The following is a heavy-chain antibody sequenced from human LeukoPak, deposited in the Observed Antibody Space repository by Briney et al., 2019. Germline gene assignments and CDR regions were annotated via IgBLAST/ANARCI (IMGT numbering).Heavy chain of an antibody. D-gene: IGHD3-16*01. CDR3: ARESIMITFGGSTAFDI. Sequence: ASVKVSRKASGYTFTSYGISWVRQAPGQGLEWMGWISAYNGNTNYAQKLQGRVTMTTDTSTSTAYMELRSLRSDDTAVYYCARESIMITFGGSTAFDIWGHGTMVTVSS. CDR1: GYTFTSYG. V-gene: IGHV1-18*01. J-gene: IGHJ3*02. CDR2: ISAYNGNT.